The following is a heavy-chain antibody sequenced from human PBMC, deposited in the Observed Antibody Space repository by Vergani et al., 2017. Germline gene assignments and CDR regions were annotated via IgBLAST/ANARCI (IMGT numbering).Heavy chain of an antibody. CDR3: ARGDYGILTGYRY. CDR2: INPSGGHT. CDR1: GYTFSNYY. Sequence: QVQVVQSGAEVKKSGASEKVSCKTSGYTFSNYYMHWVRQAPGQGLEWMRIINPSGGHTNYAQKFQGRVTMTRDTSTSTVYMELSSLRSEDTAIYYCARGDYGILTGYRYWGQGTLVTVSA. J-gene: IGHJ4*02. D-gene: IGHD3-9*01. V-gene: IGHV1-46*03.